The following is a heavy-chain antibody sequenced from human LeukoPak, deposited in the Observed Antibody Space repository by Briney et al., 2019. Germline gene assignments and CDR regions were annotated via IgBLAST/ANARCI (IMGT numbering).Heavy chain of an antibody. CDR3: ARGYDAFDY. V-gene: IGHV1-18*01. Sequence: WASVKVPCKASGYTFTSYGISWVRQAPAQGLEWMGWISGYNGNTNYAQKLQGRVTMTTDTSANTAYMEVSSLRSDDTAVYYCARGYDAFDYWGQGTLVTVSS. CDR1: GYTFTSYG. J-gene: IGHJ4*02. D-gene: IGHD3-16*01. CDR2: ISGYNGNT.